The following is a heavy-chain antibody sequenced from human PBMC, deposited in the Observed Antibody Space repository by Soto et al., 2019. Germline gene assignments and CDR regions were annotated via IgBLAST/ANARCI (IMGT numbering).Heavy chain of an antibody. Sequence: SETLSLTCAVYGGSFSGYYWSWIRQPPGKGLEWIGYIYYSGSTNYNPSLKSRVTISVDTSKNQFSLKLSSVTAADTAVYYCTRGRIQLWYPFDTGARGPLVTVSS. D-gene: IGHD5-18*01. CDR2: IYYSGST. CDR3: TRGRIQLWYPFDT. V-gene: IGHV4-59*01. CDR1: GGSFSGYY. J-gene: IGHJ4*02.